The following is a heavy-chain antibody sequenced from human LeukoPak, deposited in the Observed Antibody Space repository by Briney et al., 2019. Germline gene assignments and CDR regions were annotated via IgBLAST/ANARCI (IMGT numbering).Heavy chain of an antibody. D-gene: IGHD5-18*01. J-gene: IGHJ4*02. CDR2: ISAYNGNT. V-gene: IGHV1-18*01. CDR3: AADPDTPDTFDY. Sequence: GASVKVSCKASGYTFTSYGISWVRQAPGQGLEWMGWISAYNGNTNYAQELQGRVTVTTDTSTSTAYMELRSLRSDDTAVYYCAADPDTPDTFDYWGQGTLVTVSS. CDR1: GYTFTSYG.